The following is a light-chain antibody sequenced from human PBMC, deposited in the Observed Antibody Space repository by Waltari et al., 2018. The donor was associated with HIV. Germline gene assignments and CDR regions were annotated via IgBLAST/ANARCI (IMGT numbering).Light chain of an antibody. V-gene: IGLV2-14*03. J-gene: IGLJ3*02. CDR1: SRDVGGYNY. CDR2: DVS. Sequence: QSALTQPASVSGYPGQAITISCTGPSRDVGGYNYVSWYQRHPGQAPKLNIYDVSNRPSGVSNRCSGSKSGNRASLTISGLQAEDEADYYCSSYTSSSTRVFGGGTTVTVL. CDR3: SSYTSSSTRV.